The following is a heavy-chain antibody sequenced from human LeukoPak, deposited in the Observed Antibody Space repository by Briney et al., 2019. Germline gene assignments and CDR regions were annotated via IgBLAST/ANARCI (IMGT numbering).Heavy chain of an antibody. CDR1: GGSLSGYY. J-gene: IGHJ6*03. Sequence: SETLSLTCAVYGGSLSGYYWSWIRQPPGKGLEWIGEINHSGSTNHNPSLKSRVTISVDTSKNQFSLKLSSVTAADTAVYYCARSKATAAPGYYYYYMDVWGKGTTVTVSS. V-gene: IGHV4-34*01. D-gene: IGHD2-15*01. CDR3: ARSKATAAPGYYYYYMDV. CDR2: INHSGST.